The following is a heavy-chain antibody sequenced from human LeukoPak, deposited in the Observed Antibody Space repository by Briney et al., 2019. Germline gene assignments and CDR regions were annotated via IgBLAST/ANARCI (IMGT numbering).Heavy chain of an antibody. V-gene: IGHV3-53*01. CDR1: GFTVRSNY. CDR2: LYSSGDT. D-gene: IGHD6-6*01. J-gene: IGHJ5*02. CDR3: AKVILIAAAHGDFIDL. Sequence: GGSLKLSCAVSGFTVRSNYMAWVRQAPGKGLECVSFLYSSGDTYYADSVQGRFTISRDNSKNTLYLQMSSLRADDTAIYYCAKVILIAAAHGDFIDLWGQGTLVSASS.